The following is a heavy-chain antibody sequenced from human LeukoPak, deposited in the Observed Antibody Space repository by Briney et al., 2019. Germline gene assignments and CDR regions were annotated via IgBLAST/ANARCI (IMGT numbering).Heavy chain of an antibody. J-gene: IGHJ3*02. CDR2: ISSSSSYT. CDR1: GFTFSSYS. D-gene: IGHD6-19*01. CDR3: ARTGIAVAGGAAFDI. Sequence: PGGSLRLSCAASGFTFSSYSMNWVRQAPGKGLEWVSSISSSSSYTYYADSVKGRFTISRDNAKNSLYLQMNSLRAEDTAVYYCARTGIAVAGGAAFDIWGQGTMVTVSS. V-gene: IGHV3-21*01.